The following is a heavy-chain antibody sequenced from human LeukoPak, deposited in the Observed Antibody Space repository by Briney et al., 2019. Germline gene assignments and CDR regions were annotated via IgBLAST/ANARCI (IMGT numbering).Heavy chain of an antibody. CDR3: ARNIVVVPAPYYYGMDV. D-gene: IGHD2-2*01. Sequence: ASVKVSCKASGYTFTGYYMHWVRQAPGQGLEWMGWINPNSGGTNYAQTFQGRVTMTGDTSISTAYMELSRLRSDDTAVYYCARNIVVVPAPYYYGMDVWGQGTTVTVSS. J-gene: IGHJ6*02. CDR1: GYTFTGYY. V-gene: IGHV1-2*02. CDR2: INPNSGGT.